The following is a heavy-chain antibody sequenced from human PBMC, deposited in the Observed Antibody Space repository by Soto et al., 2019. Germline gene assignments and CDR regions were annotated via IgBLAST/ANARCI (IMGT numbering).Heavy chain of an antibody. V-gene: IGHV3-7*05. CDR2: IKQDGSEK. Sequence: GGSLRLSCAASGFTFSSYWMSWVRQAPGKGLEWVANIKQDGSEKYYVDSVKGRFTISRDNAKNSLYLQMNSLRAEDTAVYYCARDGRPQLWLGDYYYGMDVWGQGTTVTVSS. CDR1: GFTFSSYW. CDR3: ARDGRPQLWLGDYYYGMDV. D-gene: IGHD5-18*01. J-gene: IGHJ6*02.